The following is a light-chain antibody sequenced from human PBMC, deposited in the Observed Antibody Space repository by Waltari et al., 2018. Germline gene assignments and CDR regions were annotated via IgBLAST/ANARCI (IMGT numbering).Light chain of an antibody. CDR3: QQRNFWPLVT. V-gene: IGKV3-11*01. CDR2: DAS. Sequence: EIVLTQSPAILSLSPGERATLSCRASQSVDSDLAWYQQKPGQPPRLVIYDASNRATDIPASFSGSWSGTDFTLTISILEPEDFAVYYGQQRNFWPLVTFGGGTTVEIK. CDR1: QSVDSD. J-gene: IGKJ4*01.